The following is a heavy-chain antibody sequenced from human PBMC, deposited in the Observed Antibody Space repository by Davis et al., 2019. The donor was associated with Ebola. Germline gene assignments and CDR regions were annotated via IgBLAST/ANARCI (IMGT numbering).Heavy chain of an antibody. CDR1: GFSFSSYG. D-gene: IGHD6-19*01. CDR2: ISYDGSDK. J-gene: IGHJ4*02. CDR3: ARAHSSGWSLDY. Sequence: SLKIPCAASGFSFSSYGMHWVRQAPGKGLEWVAVISYDGSDKYYADSVKGRFTISRDNSKNTLYLQMNSLRAEDTAVYYCARAHSSGWSLDYWGQGTLVTVSS. V-gene: IGHV3-30*03.